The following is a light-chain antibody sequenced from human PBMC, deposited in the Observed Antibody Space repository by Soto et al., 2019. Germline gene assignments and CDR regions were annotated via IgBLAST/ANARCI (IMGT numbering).Light chain of an antibody. CDR2: GAS. J-gene: IGKJ1*01. Sequence: EIVMTQSPATLSVSPGERATLSCRASQSVSSNLAWYQQKPGQAPRLLIYGASTRATGITARFSGSGSGTEFTLTISSLQSEAFAVDYCQQYNNWPPWTFGQGTKVEIK. CDR3: QQYNNWPPWT. V-gene: IGKV3-15*01. CDR1: QSVSSN.